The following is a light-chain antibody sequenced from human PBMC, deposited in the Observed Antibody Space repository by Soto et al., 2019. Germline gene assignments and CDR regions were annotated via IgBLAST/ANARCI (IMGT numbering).Light chain of an antibody. CDR2: DVS. J-gene: IGLJ2*01. CDR3: SSYTSSSTYVV. CDR1: SSDVGGYNY. V-gene: IGLV2-14*01. Sequence: QSALTQSASVSGSPGQSITISCTGTSSDVGGYNYVSWYQQHPGKAPKLMIYDVSNRPSGVSNRFSGSKSGNTASLTISGLQAEDEGDYYCSSYTSSSTYVVFGGGTKVTVL.